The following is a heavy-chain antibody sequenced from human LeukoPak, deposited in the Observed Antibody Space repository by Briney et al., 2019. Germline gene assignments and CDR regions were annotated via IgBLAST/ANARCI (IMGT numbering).Heavy chain of an antibody. J-gene: IGHJ4*02. Sequence: GASVKVSCKASGYTFTGYYMRWVRQAPGQGLEWMGWMNPNSGNTGYAQKFQGRVTMTRNTSISTAYMELSRLRSDDTAVYYCAKLAYSDYWGQGTLVTVSS. CDR2: MNPNSGNT. D-gene: IGHD5-18*01. CDR3: AKLAYSDY. V-gene: IGHV1-8*02. CDR1: GYTFTGYY.